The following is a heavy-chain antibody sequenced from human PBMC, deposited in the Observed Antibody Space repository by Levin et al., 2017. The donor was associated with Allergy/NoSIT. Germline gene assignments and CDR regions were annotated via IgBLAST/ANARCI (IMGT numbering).Heavy chain of an antibody. D-gene: IGHD6-19*01. CDR3: TTDPGYSSGWQYYFDY. Sequence: GGSLRLSCAASGFTFSNAWMSWVRQAPGKGLEWVGRIKSKTDGGTTDYAAPVKGRFTISRDDSKNTLYLQMNSLKTEDTAVYYCTTDPGYSSGWQYYFDYWGQGTLVTVSS. J-gene: IGHJ4*02. CDR1: GFTFSNAW. V-gene: IGHV3-15*01. CDR2: IKSKTDGGTT.